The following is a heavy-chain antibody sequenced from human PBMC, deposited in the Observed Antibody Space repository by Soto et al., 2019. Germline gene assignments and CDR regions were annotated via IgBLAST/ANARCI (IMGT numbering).Heavy chain of an antibody. V-gene: IGHV4-59*01. CDR3: ARFTSSWNGEDS. CDR2: VSYSGST. J-gene: IGHJ4*02. CDR1: SGSISSYF. D-gene: IGHD6-13*01. Sequence: KTSETLALTCTVSSGSISSYFWSWIRQPPGKGLEWIGYVSYSGSTNYNPSLKSRVTISVDTSKNQFSLKLSSVTAADTAVYYCARFTSSWNGEDSWGQGTLVTVSS.